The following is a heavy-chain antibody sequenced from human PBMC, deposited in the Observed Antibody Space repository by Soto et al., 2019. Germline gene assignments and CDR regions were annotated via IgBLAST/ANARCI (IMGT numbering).Heavy chain of an antibody. CDR1: GFSFSNYA. J-gene: IGHJ3*01. CDR3: VRDDRWAFDF. V-gene: IGHV3-48*02. Sequence: EVQLVESGGGLVQPGGSRRVSCAASGFSFSNYAMNWVRQAPGKGLEWVSYISIGSGSIFYADSVKGRFTISRDDAKNSLYMQMNTLRDKDTAVYYCVRDDRWAFDFWGQGTMVTVSS. CDR2: ISIGSGSI. D-gene: IGHD3-22*01.